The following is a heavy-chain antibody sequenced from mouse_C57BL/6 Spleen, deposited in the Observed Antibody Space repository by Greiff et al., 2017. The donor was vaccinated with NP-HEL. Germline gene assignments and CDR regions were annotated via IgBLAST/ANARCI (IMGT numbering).Heavy chain of an antibody. CDR2: IWSGGST. CDR3: ARTYYGSPFDY. Sequence: QVQLQQSGPGLVQPSQSLSITCTVSGFSLTSYGVHWVRQSPGKGLEWLGVIWSGGSTDYYAAFISRLSISKDNSKSQVFFKMNSLQADDTAIYYCARTYYGSPFDYWGQGTTLTVSS. V-gene: IGHV2-2*01. CDR1: GFSLTSYG. J-gene: IGHJ2*01. D-gene: IGHD1-1*01.